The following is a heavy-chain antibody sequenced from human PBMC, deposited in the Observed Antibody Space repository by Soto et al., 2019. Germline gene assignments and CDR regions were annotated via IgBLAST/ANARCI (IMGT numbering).Heavy chain of an antibody. CDR2: ISFYNGHT. V-gene: IGHV1-18*01. Sequence: QVQLVQSGGEVKKPGASVKVSCKASGDTVTKYGISWMRQAPGQGLEWLGWISFYNGHTNYALKFQDRITFTTDTSTSTASMELRSLRSDDTAVYYCASTTSIAVAGKETWGQGTLVTVSS. D-gene: IGHD6-19*01. CDR1: GDTVTKYG. J-gene: IGHJ4*02. CDR3: ASTTSIAVAGKET.